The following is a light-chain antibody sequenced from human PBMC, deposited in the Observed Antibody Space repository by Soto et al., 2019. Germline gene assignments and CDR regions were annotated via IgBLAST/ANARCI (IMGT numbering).Light chain of an antibody. J-gene: IGKJ4*01. CDR1: QSVSNN. V-gene: IGKV3-15*01. CDR2: GAS. Sequence: EIVMTQSPATLSVSPGERATPSCRASQSVSNNLAWYQQKPGQAPRLLIYGASTRATGIPARFSGSGSGTEFTLTISSLQSEDFAVYYCQQYNSWPLTFGGGTKVAIK. CDR3: QQYNSWPLT.